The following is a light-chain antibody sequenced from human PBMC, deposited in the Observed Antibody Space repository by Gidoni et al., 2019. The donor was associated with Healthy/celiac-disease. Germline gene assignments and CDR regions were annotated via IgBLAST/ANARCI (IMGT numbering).Light chain of an antibody. J-gene: IGLJ1*01. V-gene: IGLV2-14*01. Sequence: QSALTQPAYVSGSPGQAITISCTGTSSDVGGYNDVSWYQQHPGKAPKRMIYEVSNRPSGVSNRFSGSKSGNTASLTISGLQAEDEADYYCSSYTISSTLVFGTGTKVTVL. CDR2: EVS. CDR1: SSDVGGYND. CDR3: SSYTISSTLV.